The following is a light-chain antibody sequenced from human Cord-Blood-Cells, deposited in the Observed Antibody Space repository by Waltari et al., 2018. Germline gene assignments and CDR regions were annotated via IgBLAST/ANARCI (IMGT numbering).Light chain of an antibody. CDR3: QQSYSTPIT. V-gene: IGKV1-39*01. CDR2: AAS. Sequence: DIQMPQSPSSLSASVGDRVTITCRASQSIRRYLNLYQRKPGKDPKLLIYAASSLQSGVPSRFSGSGSGTDFALTISSLQPEDIATDYCQQSYSTPITCGQWTRLEIK. J-gene: IGKJ5*01. CDR1: QSIRRY.